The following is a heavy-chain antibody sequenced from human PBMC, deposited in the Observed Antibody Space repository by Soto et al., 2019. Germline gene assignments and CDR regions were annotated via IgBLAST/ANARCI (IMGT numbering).Heavy chain of an antibody. V-gene: IGHV1-8*01. CDR1: GYTFTSYD. D-gene: IGHD3-10*01. Sequence: QVQLVQSGAEVKKPGASVKVSCKASGYTFTSYDLNWVRQATGQGLEWMGWMNPNSCTTGYQQKFQGRVTMTRNTSISTAYMELSSRRSEDTAVYYCARERSGAWFDPWGQGTLVTVSS. CDR2: MNPNSCTT. CDR3: ARERSGAWFDP. J-gene: IGHJ5*02.